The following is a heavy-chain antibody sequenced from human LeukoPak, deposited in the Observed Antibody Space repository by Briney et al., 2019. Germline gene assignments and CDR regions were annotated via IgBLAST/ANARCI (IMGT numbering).Heavy chain of an antibody. CDR1: GFTFSSYA. CDR3: TELGITMIGGV. Sequence: GSLRLSCSASGFTFSSYAMSWVRQAPGKGLEWVSAISGSGGSTYYADSVKGRFTISRDNAKNSLYLQMNSLRAEDTAVYYCTELGITMIGGVWGKGTTVTISS. CDR2: ISGSGGST. V-gene: IGHV3-23*01. J-gene: IGHJ6*04. D-gene: IGHD3-10*02.